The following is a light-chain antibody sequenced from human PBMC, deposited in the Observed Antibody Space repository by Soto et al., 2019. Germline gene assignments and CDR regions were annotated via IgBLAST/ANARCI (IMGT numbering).Light chain of an antibody. J-gene: IGLJ1*01. CDR3: LSYAGNYIYV. V-gene: IGLV2-11*01. Sequence: LAQPRSVCGSPGQSVTISCTGTSNDVGGSDSVSWYQHHPGEAPKLIMYDVTKRPSGVPDRFSASKSGNTASLTISRLQAEDETDYYCLSYAGNYIYVFGTGTKVTVL. CDR1: SNDVGGSDS. CDR2: DVT.